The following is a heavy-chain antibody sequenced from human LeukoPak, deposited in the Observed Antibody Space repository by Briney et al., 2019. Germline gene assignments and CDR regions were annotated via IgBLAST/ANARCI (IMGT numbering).Heavy chain of an antibody. CDR3: ARGRGETYSSSSFVWGFDY. CDR2: IYHSGST. V-gene: IGHV4-4*02. J-gene: IGHJ4*02. Sequence: SETLSLTCAVSGGSISSSNWWSWVRQPPGKGLEWIGEIYHSGSTNYNPSLKSRVTISVDKSKNQFSLKPSSVTAADTAVYYCARGRGETYSSSSFVWGFDYWGQGTLVTVSS. D-gene: IGHD6-6*01. CDR1: GGSISSSNW.